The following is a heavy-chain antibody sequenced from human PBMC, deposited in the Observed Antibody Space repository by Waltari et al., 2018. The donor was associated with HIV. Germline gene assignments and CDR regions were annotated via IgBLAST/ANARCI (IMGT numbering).Heavy chain of an antibody. CDR1: GYTFTRHG. CDR3: ARERGEGNDILTGYPNYYYYYGMDV. V-gene: IGHV1-18*01. D-gene: IGHD3-9*01. J-gene: IGHJ6*02. Sequence: QVQLVQSGAEVKKPGASVKVPCKASGYTFTRHGTRSVRQAPGQGLEWMGWISAYSGNKNYAQKCQGRVTMTTDTSTNRVYMELRSLRSDDTAVYYCARERGEGNDILTGYPNYYYYYGMDVWGQGTTVTVSS. CDR2: ISAYSGNK.